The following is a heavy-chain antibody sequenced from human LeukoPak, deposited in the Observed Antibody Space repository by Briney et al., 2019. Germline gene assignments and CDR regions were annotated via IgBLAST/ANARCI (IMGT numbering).Heavy chain of an antibody. CDR3: ASKFYSSSWLY. V-gene: IGHV3-11*04. D-gene: IGHD6-13*01. CDR1: GLTFSNAY. CDR2: ISSSGSTI. Sequence: PGRSLRLSCAASGLTFSNAYMSWIRQAPGKGLEWVSYISSSGSTIYYADSVKGRFTISRDNAKNSLYLQMNSLRAEDTAVYYCASKFYSSSWLYWGQGTLVTVSS. J-gene: IGHJ4*02.